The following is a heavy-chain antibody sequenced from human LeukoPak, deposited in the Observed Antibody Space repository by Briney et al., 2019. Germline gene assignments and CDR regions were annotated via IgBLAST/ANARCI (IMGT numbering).Heavy chain of an antibody. V-gene: IGHV3-30-3*01. J-gene: IGHJ4*02. CDR1: GFTVSSTY. CDR2: ISYDGSNK. CDR3: ARETALLAAGTLDY. D-gene: IGHD6-13*01. Sequence: GGSLRLSCAASGFTVSSTYMSRVRQAPGKGLEWVAVISYDGSNKYYADSVKGRFTISRDNSKNTLYLQMNSLRAEDTAVYYCARETALLAAGTLDYWGQGTLVTVSS.